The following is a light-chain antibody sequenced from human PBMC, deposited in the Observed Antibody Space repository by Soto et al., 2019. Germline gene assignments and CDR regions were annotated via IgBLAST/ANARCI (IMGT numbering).Light chain of an antibody. J-gene: IGKJ5*01. CDR2: DAS. V-gene: IGKV3-11*01. CDR3: QQRSNWPPLIT. Sequence: IVLTQSPATLSLSPGARATLSCRAGQSVTTYLAWYQQKPGQAPSPLIYDASTRATGIPARFSGSGSGTDFTLTISSLEPEDFALYYCQQRSNWPPLITYGQGTRLEIK. CDR1: QSVTTY.